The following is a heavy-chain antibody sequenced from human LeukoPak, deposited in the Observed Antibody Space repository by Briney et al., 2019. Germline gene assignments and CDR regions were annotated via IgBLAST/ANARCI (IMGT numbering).Heavy chain of an antibody. CDR1: GFTFSSYG. J-gene: IGHJ4*02. D-gene: IGHD3-9*01. CDR3: ARDPWGLTGPLDY. Sequence: GGSLRLSCAASGFTFSSYGMHWVRQAPGKGLEWVAVISYDGSNKYYADSVKGRFTISRDNAKNSLYLQMNSLRAEDTAVYYCARDPWGLTGPLDYWGQGTLVTVSS. V-gene: IGHV3-30*03. CDR2: ISYDGSNK.